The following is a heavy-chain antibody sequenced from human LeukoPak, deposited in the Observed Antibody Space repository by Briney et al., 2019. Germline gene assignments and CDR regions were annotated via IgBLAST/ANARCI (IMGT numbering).Heavy chain of an antibody. CDR2: LNPSGGSS. J-gene: IGHJ3*02. D-gene: IGHD5-18*01. V-gene: IGHV1-46*01. CDR3: ATVGNSYAQTDAFDI. CDR1: GYTVTSYY. Sequence: ASVKVSCKASGYTVTSYYMHWVRQAPGQGLEWMGILNPSGGSSSYAQKFQGRATLTRATSTSTAYMELSSLRSEDTAVYYCATVGNSYAQTDAFDIWGQGTMVTVSS.